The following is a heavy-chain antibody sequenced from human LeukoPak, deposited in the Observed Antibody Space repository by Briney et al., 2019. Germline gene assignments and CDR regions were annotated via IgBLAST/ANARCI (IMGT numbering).Heavy chain of an antibody. CDR1: GGTFSSYA. J-gene: IGHJ4*02. CDR2: IIPIFGIA. V-gene: IGHV1-69*04. D-gene: IGHD3-22*01. Sequence: RASVKVSCKASGGTFSSYAISWVRQAPGQGLERMGRIIPIFGIANYAQKFQGRVTITADKSTSTAYMELSSLRSEDTAVYYCARDRGDYYDSSGYADYWGQGTLVTVSS. CDR3: ARDRGDYYDSSGYADY.